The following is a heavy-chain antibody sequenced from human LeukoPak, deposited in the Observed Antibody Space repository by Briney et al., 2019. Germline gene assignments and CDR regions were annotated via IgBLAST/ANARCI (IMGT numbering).Heavy chain of an antibody. CDR1: GGSISSGDYY. D-gene: IGHD3-22*01. CDR3: ARDREYYEGWFDP. CDR2: IYYSGST. J-gene: IGHJ5*02. V-gene: IGHV4-30-4*01. Sequence: SQTLSLTRTVSGGSISSGDYYWSWIRQPPGKGLEWIGYIYYSGSTYYNPSLKSRVTISVDTSKNQFSLKLSSVTAADTAVYYCARDREYYEGWFDPWGQGTLVIVSS.